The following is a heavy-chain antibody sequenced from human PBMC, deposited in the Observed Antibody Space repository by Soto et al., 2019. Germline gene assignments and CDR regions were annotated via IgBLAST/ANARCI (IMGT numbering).Heavy chain of an antibody. CDR3: ARSSSWYSYDAFDI. V-gene: IGHV3-74*01. D-gene: IGHD6-13*01. CDR1: GFTFSSYW. J-gene: IGHJ3*02. CDR2: INSDGRST. Sequence: EVQLVESGGGSVQPGGSLRLSCAASGFTFSSYWMHWVRQGPGKGLVWVSRINSDGRSTSYADSVKGRFTISRDNAKNTLYLQMTSLRAEDTAVYYCARSSSWYSYDAFDIWGQGTMVTVSS.